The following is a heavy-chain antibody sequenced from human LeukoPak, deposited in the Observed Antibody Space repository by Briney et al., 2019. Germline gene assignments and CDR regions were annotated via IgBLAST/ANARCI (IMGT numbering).Heavy chain of an antibody. D-gene: IGHD3-10*01. CDR3: ARDRTPNSYYSPHGAFDI. CDR1: GFTFSSYS. V-gene: IGHV3-21*01. J-gene: IGHJ3*02. CDR2: ISSSSSYI. Sequence: PGGSLRLSCAASGFTFSSYSMNWVRQAPGKGLEWVSSISSSSSYIYYADSVKGRFTISRDNAKNSLYLQMNSLRAEDTAVYYCARDRTPNSYYSPHGAFDIWGQGTMVTVSS.